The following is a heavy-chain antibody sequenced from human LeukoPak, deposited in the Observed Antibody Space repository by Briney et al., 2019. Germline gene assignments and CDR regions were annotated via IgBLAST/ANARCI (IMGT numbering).Heavy chain of an antibody. CDR2: IYGGVST. J-gene: IGHJ4*02. CDR1: GNTFSTYW. Sequence: GGSLRLSCAGSGNTFSTYWMHWVRQAPGKGLEWGSVIYGGVSTVYADSVQGRFTISRDNSENTLYLQMNSLRAEDTAVYYCAKSPKTGFLFDYWGKGTLVTVSS. D-gene: IGHD1-1*01. CDR3: AKSPKTGFLFDY. V-gene: IGHV3-66*01.